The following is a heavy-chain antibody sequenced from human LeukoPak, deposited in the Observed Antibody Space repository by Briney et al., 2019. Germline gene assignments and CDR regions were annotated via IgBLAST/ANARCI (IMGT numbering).Heavy chain of an antibody. CDR1: GFTFSSYA. Sequence: SGGSLRLSCAASGFTFSSYAMHWVRQAPGKGLEWVAVISYDGSNKYYADSVKGRFTISRDNSKNTLYLQMNSLRAEDTAVYYCARDRRRAFDIWGQGTMVTVSS. CDR3: ARDRRRAFDI. CDR2: ISYDGSNK. V-gene: IGHV3-30-3*01. J-gene: IGHJ3*02.